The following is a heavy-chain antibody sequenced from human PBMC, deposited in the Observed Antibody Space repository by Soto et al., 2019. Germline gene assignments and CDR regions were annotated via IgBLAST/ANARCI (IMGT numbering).Heavy chain of an antibody. CDR3: AKVSSSWYAGFFDL. CDR1: GFTFSRHA. CDR2: LSDSGGSI. D-gene: IGHD6-13*01. J-gene: IGHJ4*02. Sequence: EVQLLESGGGLVQPGGSLRLSCTASGFTFSRHAMTWVRQAPGKGLEWVSGLSDSGGSIYYAASVKGRFTIYRDNSMNTLYLQMNTLRAEDTAIYYCAKVSSSWYAGFFDLCGQGTLVTVSS. V-gene: IGHV3-23*01.